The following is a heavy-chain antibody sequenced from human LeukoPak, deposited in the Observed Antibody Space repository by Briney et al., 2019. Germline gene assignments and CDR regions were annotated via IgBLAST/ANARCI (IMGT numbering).Heavy chain of an antibody. D-gene: IGHD3-3*01. CDR2: IYYSGST. V-gene: IGHV4-39*07. CDR3: ARGGAYDFWSGYYGYNWFDP. CDR1: GGSISSSSYY. Sequence: SDTLTLTCNVSGGSISSSSYYWGRIPQPPGKGLEWIGSIYYSGSTYYNPSLKSRVTISVDTSKNQFSLKLSSVTAADTAVYCCARGGAYDFWSGYYGYNWFDPWGQGTLVTVSS. J-gene: IGHJ5*02.